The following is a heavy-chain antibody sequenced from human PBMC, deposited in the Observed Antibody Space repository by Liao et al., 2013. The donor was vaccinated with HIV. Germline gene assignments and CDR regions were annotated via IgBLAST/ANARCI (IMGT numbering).Heavy chain of an antibody. CDR2: IYFSGST. V-gene: IGHV4-39*07. D-gene: IGHD5-18*01. CDR3: ARVPHYDGSGYPLDL. J-gene: IGHJ3*01. Sequence: QVQLQESGPGLVKPSETLSLTCTVSGDSISSSSYYWGWIRQPPGKGLEWIGNIYFSGSTYYNPSLKSRVTISVDTSKNRFSLKVRSVTAADTAMYYCARVPHYDGSGYPLDLWGQGTVVIVSS. CDR1: GDSISSSSYY.